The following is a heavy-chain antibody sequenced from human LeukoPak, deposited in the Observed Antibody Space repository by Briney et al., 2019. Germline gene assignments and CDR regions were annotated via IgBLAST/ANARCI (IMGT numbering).Heavy chain of an antibody. V-gene: IGHV1-69*13. D-gene: IGHD4-11*01. CDR3: AREGAYDYSNYGWFDP. CDR1: GGTFSSYA. Sequence: GASVKVSCKASGGTFSSYAISWVRQAPGQGLEWMGGIIPIFGTANYAQKFQGRVTITADESTSTAYMELSSLRSEDTAVYYCAREGAYDYSNYGWFDPWGQGTLVTVSS. J-gene: IGHJ5*02. CDR2: IIPIFGTA.